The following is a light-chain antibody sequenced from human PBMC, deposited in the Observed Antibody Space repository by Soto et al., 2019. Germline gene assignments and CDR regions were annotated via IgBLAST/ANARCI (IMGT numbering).Light chain of an antibody. Sequence: EIVLTQSPGTLSLSPGERATLSCRASHSVSSSYLAWYQQKPGQAPRLLIYGASSRATGIPDRFSGSGSGTDFTLTISRLEPEDVAVYYCQQYGSAPPITFGQGKRLEIK. CDR2: GAS. V-gene: IGKV3-20*01. CDR3: QQYGSAPPIT. CDR1: HSVSSSY. J-gene: IGKJ5*01.